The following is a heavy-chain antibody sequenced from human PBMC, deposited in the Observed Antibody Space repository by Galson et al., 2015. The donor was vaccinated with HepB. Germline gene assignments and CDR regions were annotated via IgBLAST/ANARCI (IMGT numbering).Heavy chain of an antibody. Sequence: SLRPSCAASRFTFSYARMSWGRQAPGKGLGWVGRIKSKTDDGPTDYAPPVQARFTISRDDSKNTLYLQMNSLKTEDTAVYYCTTDASSAYYYGYYYGMDVWGQGTTVTVSS. CDR3: TTDASSAYYYGYYYGMDV. V-gene: IGHV3-15*01. J-gene: IGHJ6*02. CDR1: RFTFSYAR. CDR2: IKSKTDDGPT. D-gene: IGHD3-22*01.